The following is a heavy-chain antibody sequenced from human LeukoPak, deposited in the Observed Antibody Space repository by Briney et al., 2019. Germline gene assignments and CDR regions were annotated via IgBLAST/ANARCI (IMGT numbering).Heavy chain of an antibody. CDR2: MYYSGST. V-gene: IGHV4-39*07. Sequence: SETLSLTCTGSGGSIRSSSYYWGWIRQPPGKGLEWVGSMYYSGSTYYNPSLKSRVTISVDTSKNQFSLKLSSVTAADTAVYYCARDLYSSKTNDAFVIWGQGTMVTVSS. CDR3: ARDLYSSKTNDAFVI. CDR1: GGSIRSSSYY. J-gene: IGHJ3*02. D-gene: IGHD6-13*01.